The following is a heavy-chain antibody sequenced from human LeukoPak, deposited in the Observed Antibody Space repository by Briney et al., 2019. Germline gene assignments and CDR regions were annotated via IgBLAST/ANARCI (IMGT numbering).Heavy chain of an antibody. V-gene: IGHV4-4*07. CDR2: IYTSGST. J-gene: IGHJ4*02. Sequence: ETLSRTCTVSGDSISSYNLSWIRQPAGNGLERIGRIYTSGSTNYNPSLKSRITMSVDTSKNQFSLKLSSVTAADTAVYYCARSGDPYYYDSSGYYYYLDYWGQGTLVTVSS. D-gene: IGHD3-22*01. CDR1: GDSISSYN. CDR3: ARSGDPYYYDSSGYYYYLDY.